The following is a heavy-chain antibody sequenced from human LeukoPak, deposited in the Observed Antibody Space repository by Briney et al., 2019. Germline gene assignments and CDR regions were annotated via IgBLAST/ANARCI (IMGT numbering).Heavy chain of an antibody. CDR1: GFTFDDYA. J-gene: IGHJ4*02. D-gene: IGHD6-19*01. CDR3: AKRGSGWAFDY. CDR2: ISWNSGPI. Sequence: TGGSLRLSCAASGFTFDDYAMHWVRQAPGKGLEWVSGISWNSGPIGYADSVKGRFTISRDNAKNSLYLQMNSLRAEDTALYYCAKRGSGWAFDYWGQGTLVTVSS. V-gene: IGHV3-9*01.